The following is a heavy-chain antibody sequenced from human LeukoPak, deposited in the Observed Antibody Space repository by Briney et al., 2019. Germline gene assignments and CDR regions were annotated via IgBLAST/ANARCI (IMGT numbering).Heavy chain of an antibody. J-gene: IGHJ4*02. V-gene: IGHV1-8*01. CDR3: ARDCSSTSCYGFDY. CDR1: GYTFTSYD. D-gene: IGHD2-2*01. Sequence: ASVKVSCKASGYTFTSYDINWVRQATGQGLEWVGWMNPNSGNTGYAQKFQGRVTMTRNTSISTAYMELSSLRSEDTAVYYCARDCSSTSCYGFDYWGQGTLVTVSS. CDR2: MNPNSGNT.